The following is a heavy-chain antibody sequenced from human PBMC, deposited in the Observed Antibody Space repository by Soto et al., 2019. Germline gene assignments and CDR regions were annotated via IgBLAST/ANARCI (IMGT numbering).Heavy chain of an antibody. CDR1: GGTFSSYT. V-gene: IGHV1-69*02. CDR3: ARGHAAAGTLRPWFDP. D-gene: IGHD6-13*01. J-gene: IGHJ5*02. Sequence: ASVKVSCKASGGTFSSYTISWVRQAPGQGLEWMGRIIPILGIANYAQKFQGRVTITADKSTSTAYMELSSLRSEDTAVYYCARGHAAAGTLRPWFDPWGQGTLVTVSS. CDR2: IIPILGIA.